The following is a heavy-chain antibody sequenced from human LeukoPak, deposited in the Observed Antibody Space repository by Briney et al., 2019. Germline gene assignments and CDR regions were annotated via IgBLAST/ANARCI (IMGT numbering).Heavy chain of an antibody. V-gene: IGHV4-59*01. Sequence: LETLSLTCTVSGDSISTYYWSWIPQPPGKGLEWIGYIYYSGSTNYSPSLKSRVTMSVDTSKNQFSLNLSSVTAADTAVYYCARDSGTYRLFDHWGQGTLVTVSS. CDR2: IYYSGST. CDR1: GDSISTYY. J-gene: IGHJ4*02. D-gene: IGHD1-26*01. CDR3: ARDSGTYRLFDH.